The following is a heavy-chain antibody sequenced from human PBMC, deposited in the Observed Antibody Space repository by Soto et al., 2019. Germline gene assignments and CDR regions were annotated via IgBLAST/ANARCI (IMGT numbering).Heavy chain of an antibody. Sequence: ASVKVSCKASGYTFTSYALHWVRQAPGQRFEWMGWVNAGNGYTKYSQNFQGRVTITRDTSATTSYMELSGLRSEDTAVYYCARPLYADYFDYWGQGTLVTVSS. CDR2: VNAGNGYT. D-gene: IGHD4-17*01. CDR1: GYTFTSYA. CDR3: ARPLYADYFDY. J-gene: IGHJ4*02. V-gene: IGHV1-3*01.